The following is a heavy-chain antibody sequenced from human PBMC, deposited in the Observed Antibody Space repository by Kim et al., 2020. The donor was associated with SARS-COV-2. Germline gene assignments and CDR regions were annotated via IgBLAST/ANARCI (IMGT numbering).Heavy chain of an antibody. J-gene: IGHJ4*02. CDR3: ARRLITENLYYFDY. V-gene: IGHV5-51*01. D-gene: IGHD3-16*01. Sequence: SPSFQGQVTISADKSISTAYLQGSSLKASDTAMYYCARRLITENLYYFDYWGQGTLVTVSS.